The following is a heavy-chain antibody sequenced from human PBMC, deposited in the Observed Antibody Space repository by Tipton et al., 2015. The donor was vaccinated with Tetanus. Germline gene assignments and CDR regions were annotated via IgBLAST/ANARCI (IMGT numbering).Heavy chain of an antibody. V-gene: IGHV3-23*01. CDR1: GFTFSTYA. D-gene: IGHD6-19*01. CDR2: ISGSGGSS. Sequence: SLRLSCSASGFTFSTYAMNWVRQAPGKGLEWVSTISGSGGSSYFPDSVKGRFTISRDNSKNTLFLQMDSLRAEDTAVYYCAREYSSGWSVFDYWGQGTLVTASS. J-gene: IGHJ4*02. CDR3: AREYSSGWSVFDY.